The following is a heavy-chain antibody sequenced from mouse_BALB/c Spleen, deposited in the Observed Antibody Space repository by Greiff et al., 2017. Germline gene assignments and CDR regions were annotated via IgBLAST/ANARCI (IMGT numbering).Heavy chain of an antibody. CDR1: GFTFSSYG. CDR2: INSNGGST. D-gene: IGHD1-1*01. Sequence: EVQLQQSGGGLVQPGGSLKLSCAASGFTFSSYGMSWVRQTPDKRLELVATINSNGGSTYYPDSVKGRFTISRDNAKNTLYLQMSSLKSEDTAMYYCARDYYFYAMDYWGQGTSVTVSS. J-gene: IGHJ4*01. CDR3: ARDYYFYAMDY. V-gene: IGHV5-6-3*01.